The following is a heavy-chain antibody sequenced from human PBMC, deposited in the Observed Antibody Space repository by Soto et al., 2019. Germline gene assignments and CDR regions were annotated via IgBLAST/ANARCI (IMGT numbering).Heavy chain of an antibody. D-gene: IGHD3-22*01. J-gene: IGHJ4*02. V-gene: IGHV6-1*01. Sequence: SETLSLTCAISGDSLSSNSAAWNWIRQSPSRGLEWLGRTYYRSKWYNDYAVSVKSRITINPDTSKNQFSLQLNSVTPEDTAVYYCARSTENYYDSTYYFDYWGQGTLVTVSS. CDR3: ARSTENYYDSTYYFDY. CDR1: GDSLSSNSAA. CDR2: TYYRSKWYN.